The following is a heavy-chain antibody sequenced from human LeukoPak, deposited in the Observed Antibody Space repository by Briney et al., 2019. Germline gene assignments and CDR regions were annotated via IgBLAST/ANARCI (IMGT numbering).Heavy chain of an antibody. CDR1: GFTFSSYG. CDR3: ARHVVAVGFDY. Sequence: ASVKVSCKASGFTFSSYGMTWVRQAPGKGLEWVSSITSSSSYIYYADSVKGRFTISRDNAKNSLHLQMNSLRVEDTAVYYCARHVVAVGFDYWGQGTLVTVSS. V-gene: IGHV3-21*01. J-gene: IGHJ4*02. D-gene: IGHD3-22*01. CDR2: ITSSSSYI.